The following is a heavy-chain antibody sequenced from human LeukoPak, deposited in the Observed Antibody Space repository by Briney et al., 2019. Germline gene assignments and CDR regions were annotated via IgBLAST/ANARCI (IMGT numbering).Heavy chain of an antibody. Sequence: SETLSLTCTVSGGSISSSNWWSWVRQPPGKGLEWIGYIYYSGSTYYNPSLKSRVTISVDTSKNQFSLKLSSVTAADTAVYYCARVAYGYSYGYDFDYWGQGTLVTVSS. V-gene: IGHV4-4*02. CDR3: ARVAYGYSYGYDFDY. CDR1: GGSISSSNW. J-gene: IGHJ4*02. CDR2: IYYSGST. D-gene: IGHD5-18*01.